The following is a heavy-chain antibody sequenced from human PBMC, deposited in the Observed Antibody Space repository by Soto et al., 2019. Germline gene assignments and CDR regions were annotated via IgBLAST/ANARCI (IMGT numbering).Heavy chain of an antibody. CDR3: AKDGRGGSSSWYQGGPRYYYYYYGMDV. D-gene: IGHD6-13*01. CDR2: ISYDGSNK. V-gene: IGHV3-30*18. CDR1: GFTFSSYG. J-gene: IGHJ6*02. Sequence: QVQLVESGGGVVQPGRSLRLSCAASGFTFSSYGMHWVRQAPGKGLEWVAVISYDGSNKYYADSVKGRFTISRDNSKNTLYRQMNSLRAEDTAVYYCAKDGRGGSSSWYQGGPRYYYYYYGMDVWGQGTTVTVSS.